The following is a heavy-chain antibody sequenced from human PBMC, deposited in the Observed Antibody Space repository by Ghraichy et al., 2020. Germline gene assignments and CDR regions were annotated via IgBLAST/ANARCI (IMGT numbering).Heavy chain of an antibody. J-gene: IGHJ6*02. D-gene: IGHD5-24*01. CDR3: ARESATSLMDV. V-gene: IGHV4-59*01. CDR1: GGSISTYY. Sequence: SETLSLTCTVSGGSISTYYWSWIRQPPGKGLEWIGYIYYSGSTNYNPSLKSRVTISVDTSKNQFSLKLSSVTAADTAVYYCARESATSLMDVWGQGTTVTVSS. CDR2: IYYSGST.